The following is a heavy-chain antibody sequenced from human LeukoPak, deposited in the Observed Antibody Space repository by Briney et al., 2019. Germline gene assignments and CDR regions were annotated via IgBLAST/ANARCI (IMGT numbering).Heavy chain of an antibody. CDR3: AREWNHVFDY. J-gene: IGHJ4*02. CDR1: GGSISSYS. CDR2: IYPRESP. D-gene: IGHD1-1*01. Sequence: SETLSLTCTVSGGSISSYSWSWMRQPAGKGLEWIGRIYPRESPNYNPSLKSRVIMSVDKSRNQFSLKLRSVTAADTAVYYCAREWNHVFDYWAKGTLVTVSS. V-gene: IGHV4-4*07.